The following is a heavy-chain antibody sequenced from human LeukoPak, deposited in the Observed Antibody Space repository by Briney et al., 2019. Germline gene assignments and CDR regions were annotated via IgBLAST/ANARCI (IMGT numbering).Heavy chain of an antibody. CDR1: GFTFSDYW. CDR2: INGDGRST. Sequence: GGSLRLSCAASGFTFSDYWMHWVRQAPGKGLVWVSRINGDGRSTSYADSVKGRFTISRDNAKNTLYLQMNSLRVEDTAVYYCARHGDNSGWFHWFDPWGQGTLATVSS. D-gene: IGHD6-19*01. CDR3: ARHGDNSGWFHWFDP. V-gene: IGHV3-74*01. J-gene: IGHJ5*02.